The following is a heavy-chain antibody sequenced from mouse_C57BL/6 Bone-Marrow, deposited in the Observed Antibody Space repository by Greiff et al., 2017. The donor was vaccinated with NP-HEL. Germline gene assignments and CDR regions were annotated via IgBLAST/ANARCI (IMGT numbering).Heavy chain of an antibody. CDR1: GYAFTNYL. V-gene: IGHV1-54*01. D-gene: IGHD1-1*01. CDR3: ARGDYYGSSPCDY. Sequence: VQLQQSGAELVRPGTSVKVSCKASGYAFTNYLIEWVKQRPGQGLEWIGVINPGSGGTNYNEKFKGTATLTADKSSSTAYMQLSSLTSEDSAVYFCARGDYYGSSPCDYWGQGTTLTVSS. CDR2: INPGSGGT. J-gene: IGHJ2*01.